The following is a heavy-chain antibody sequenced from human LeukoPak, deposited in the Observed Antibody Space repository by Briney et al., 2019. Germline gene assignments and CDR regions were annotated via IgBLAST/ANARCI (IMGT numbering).Heavy chain of an antibody. CDR2: ISGSGGSA. Sequence: GGSLRLSCAASGFTFSDYYMSWIRQAPGKGLQWVSGISGSGGSAYHADSVKGRFTISRDNSGNTLYLQMSDLRAEDTAVYYCVKERRLASASGPFEYWGQGTLVIVSS. CDR1: GFTFSDYY. J-gene: IGHJ4*02. D-gene: IGHD2-8*02. V-gene: IGHV3-23*01. CDR3: VKERRLASASGPFEY.